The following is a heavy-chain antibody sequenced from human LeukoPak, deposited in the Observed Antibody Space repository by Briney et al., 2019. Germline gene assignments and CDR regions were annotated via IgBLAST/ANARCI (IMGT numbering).Heavy chain of an antibody. D-gene: IGHD3-3*01. V-gene: IGHV3-23*01. J-gene: IGHJ4*02. CDR2: ISGSGSST. CDR1: GFSFSSYT. Sequence: GGSLRLSCAASGFSFSSYTMIWVRQPPGEGLEWVSRISGSGSSTYYADSVKGRFTISRDNSKNTLYLQMNSLRVEDTAVYYCAKAFTIFGVVAYFDYWGQGTLVTVSS. CDR3: AKAFTIFGVVAYFDY.